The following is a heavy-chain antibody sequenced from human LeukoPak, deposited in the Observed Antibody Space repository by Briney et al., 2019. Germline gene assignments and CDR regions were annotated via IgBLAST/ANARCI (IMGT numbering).Heavy chain of an antibody. J-gene: IGHJ5*02. V-gene: IGHV1-2*02. CDR3: ARVETAAGGDWFDP. Sequence: GASVKVSCKASGYTFTDYYMHWVRQAPGQGLEWMGWINPNSGGTDYAQKFQARVTMTRDTSISTAYMELSRLRSDDTAVYYCARVETAAGGDWFDPWGQGTLVTVSS. CDR1: GYTFTDYY. CDR2: INPNSGGT. D-gene: IGHD6-13*01.